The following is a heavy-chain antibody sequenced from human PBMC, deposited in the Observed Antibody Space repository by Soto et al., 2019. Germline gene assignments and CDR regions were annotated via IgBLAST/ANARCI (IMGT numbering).Heavy chain of an antibody. V-gene: IGHV4-31*03. CDR3: ARGDIAAAGRVTISNWFDP. Sequence: SETLSLTCTVSGGSISSGGYYWSWIRQHPGKGLEWIGYIYYSGSTYYNPSLKSRVTISVDTSKNQFSLKLSSVTAADTAVYYCARGDIAAAGRVTISNWFDPWGQGTLVTVSS. D-gene: IGHD6-13*01. CDR1: GGSISSGGYY. J-gene: IGHJ5*02. CDR2: IYYSGST.